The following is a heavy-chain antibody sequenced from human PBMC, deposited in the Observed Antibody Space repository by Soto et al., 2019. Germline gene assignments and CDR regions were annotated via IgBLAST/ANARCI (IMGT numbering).Heavy chain of an antibody. V-gene: IGHV6-1*01. CDR3: ARSYTSDWYNTLDN. D-gene: IGHD6-19*01. CDR1: GDSVSSNRSG. CDR2: TYYRSNWYN. Sequence: SQTLSLTCAISGDSVSSNRSGWNWIRQSPSRGLEWLGRTYYRSNWYNDYAVFVKSRIAINPDTSKNQISLQLNSVTPEDTAVYYCARSYTSDWYNTLDNWGQGTLVTVSS. J-gene: IGHJ4*02.